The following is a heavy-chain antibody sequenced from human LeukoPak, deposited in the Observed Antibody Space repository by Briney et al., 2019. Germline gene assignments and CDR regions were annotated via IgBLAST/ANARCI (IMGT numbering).Heavy chain of an antibody. V-gene: IGHV3-30*04. CDR1: GFTFSSYA. J-gene: IGHJ4*02. D-gene: IGHD6-6*01. CDR3: ARGDSSSQAFDY. CDR2: ISYDGSNK. Sequence: GGSLRLSCAASGFTFSSYAMHWVRQAPGKGLEWVAVISYDGSNKYYADSVKGRFTISRDNSKNTLYPQMNSLRAEDTAVYYCARGDSSSQAFDYWGQGTLVTVSS.